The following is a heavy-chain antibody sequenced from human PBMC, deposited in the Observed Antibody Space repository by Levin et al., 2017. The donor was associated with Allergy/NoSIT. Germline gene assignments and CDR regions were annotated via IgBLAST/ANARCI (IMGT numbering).Heavy chain of an antibody. CDR2: FSSSSFYT. J-gene: IGHJ3*02. Sequence: GSLKISCAASGFTFSDYYMSWIRQAPGKGLEWVSYFSSSSFYTNYADSVKGRFTISRDNAKNSLYLQMNSLRAEDTAVYYCARVWLRGVYDAFDIWGQGTMVTVSS. D-gene: IGHD3-10*01. CDR1: GFTFSDYY. CDR3: ARVWLRGVYDAFDI. V-gene: IGHV3-11*03.